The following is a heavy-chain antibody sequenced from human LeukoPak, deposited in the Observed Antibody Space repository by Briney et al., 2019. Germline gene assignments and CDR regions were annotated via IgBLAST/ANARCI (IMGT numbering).Heavy chain of an antibody. D-gene: IGHD2-8*01. CDR1: GGSLSGYY. V-gene: IGHV4-34*01. CDR3: ARSDCTNGVCPPGAFDI. J-gene: IGHJ3*02. Sequence: TSETLSLTCAVYGGSLSGYYWSWIRQPPGKGLEWIGEINHSGSTNYNPSLKSRVTISVDTSKNQFSLKLSSVTAADTAVYYCARSDCTNGVCPPGAFDIWGQGTMVTVSS. CDR2: INHSGST.